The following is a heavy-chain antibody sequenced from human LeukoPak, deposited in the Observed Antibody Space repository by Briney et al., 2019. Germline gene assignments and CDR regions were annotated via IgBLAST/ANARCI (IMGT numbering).Heavy chain of an antibody. CDR1: GASISSGGYY. D-gene: IGHD5-24*01. V-gene: IGHV4-30-4*01. J-gene: IGHJ4*02. Sequence: PSETLSLTCTVSGASISSGGYYWNWIRQPPGKGLEWIGYIYYSRSTSYSPSLKSRLTISVDTSTNQFSLKLSSVTAADTAVYYCARDGYNSGYFDYWGQGTLVTVSS. CDR2: IYYSRST. CDR3: ARDGYNSGYFDY.